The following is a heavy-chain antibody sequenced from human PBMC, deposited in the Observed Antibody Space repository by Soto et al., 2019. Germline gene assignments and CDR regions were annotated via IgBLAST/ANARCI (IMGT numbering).Heavy chain of an antibody. Sequence: PGWSLRLSCASSGFTFISYAMSWVRQAPGKGLEWVSAISGSGGSTYYADSVKGRFTISRDNSKNTLYLQMNSLRAEDTAVYYCAKRRRIPTPSYFDYWGQGTLVTVS. CDR1: GFTFISYA. V-gene: IGHV3-23*01. CDR2: ISGSGGST. CDR3: AKRRRIPTPSYFDY. J-gene: IGHJ4*02.